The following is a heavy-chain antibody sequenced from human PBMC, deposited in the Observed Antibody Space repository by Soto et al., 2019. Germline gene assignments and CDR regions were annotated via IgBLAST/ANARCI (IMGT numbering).Heavy chain of an antibody. CDR3: ARGYDSGGFDY. V-gene: IGHV4-31*03. Sequence: QVQLQESGPGLVKPSQTLSLTCTVSGGSISSGGYYWSWIRQHPGKGLEWIGYIYYSGSTYYNPSLKSRVTISVDPSKNQFSLQLSSVTAADTAVYYCARGYDSGGFDYWGQGTLVTVSS. J-gene: IGHJ4*02. CDR1: GGSISSGGYY. D-gene: IGHD5-12*01. CDR2: IYYSGST.